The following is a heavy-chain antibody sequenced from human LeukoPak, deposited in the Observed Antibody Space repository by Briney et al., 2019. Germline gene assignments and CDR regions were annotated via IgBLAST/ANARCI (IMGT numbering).Heavy chain of an antibody. V-gene: IGHV3-33*08. CDR3: ARDRAAADLDY. CDR2: IWYDGSNK. D-gene: IGHD6-13*01. J-gene: IGHJ4*02. CDR1: GFTFSSYG. Sequence: GRSLRLSCATSGFTFSSYGMHWVRQAPGKGLEWVAVIWYDGSNKFYADSVKGRFTISRDNSKNTLYLQMNSLRAEDTAVYYCARDRAAADLDYWGQGTLVTVSS.